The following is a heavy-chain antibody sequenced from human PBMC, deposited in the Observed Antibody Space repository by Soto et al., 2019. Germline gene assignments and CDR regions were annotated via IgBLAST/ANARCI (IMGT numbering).Heavy chain of an antibody. CDR1: GGSFSGYY. J-gene: IGHJ4*02. CDR3: ARVAEYCSGSSCYFDY. D-gene: IGHD2-15*01. CDR2: INHSGST. Sequence: PSETLSLTCAVYGGSFSGYYWSWIRQPPGKGLEWIGEINHSGSTNYNPSLKSRVTISVDTSKNQFSLKLSSVTAADTAVYYCARVAEYCSGSSCYFDYWGQGTLVTVSS. V-gene: IGHV4-34*01.